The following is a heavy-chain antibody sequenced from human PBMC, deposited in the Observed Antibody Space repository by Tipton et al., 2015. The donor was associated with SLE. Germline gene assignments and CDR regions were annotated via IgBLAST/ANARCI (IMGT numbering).Heavy chain of an antibody. CDR1: GGSISHRDDY. CDR3: ARDEYRYDTTGYHLLGHFDF. V-gene: IGHV4-39*07. D-gene: IGHD3-22*01. CDR2: IYYSGST. J-gene: IGHJ4*02. Sequence: PGLVKPSETLSLTCTVSGGSISHRDDYWGWIRQPPGKGLEWIGSIYYSGSTYYNPSLKSRVTISVDTSKNQFSLNLSSVTAADTAVYYCARDEYRYDTTGYHLLGHFDFWGQGTLVTVSS.